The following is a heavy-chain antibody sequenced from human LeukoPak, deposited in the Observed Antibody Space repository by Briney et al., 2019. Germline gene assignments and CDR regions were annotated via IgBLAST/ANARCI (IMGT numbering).Heavy chain of an antibody. CDR3: ARAIASYGDSAF. Sequence: GGSLRLSCAASGFKFGSFSMGWVRQAPEKGLEWLSYITSSSSATYYADSLMGRFTISRDNAKNSFYLQINSLRVDDTAVYYCARAIASYGDSAFWGQGTLVTVSS. J-gene: IGHJ4*02. CDR1: GFKFGSFS. CDR2: ITSSSSAT. V-gene: IGHV3-48*04. D-gene: IGHD5-18*01.